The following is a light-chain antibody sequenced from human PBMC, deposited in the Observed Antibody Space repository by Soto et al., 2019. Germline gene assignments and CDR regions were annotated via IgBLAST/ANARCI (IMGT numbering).Light chain of an antibody. CDR3: QQSYSTPRT. J-gene: IGKJ1*01. CDR2: GAS. CDR1: QSVSSNY. Sequence: EIVLTQSPGTLSWSPGERASLSCRASQSVSSNYLAWYQQKPGQAPRLLIYGASSRATGIPSRFSGSGSGTDFTLTISSLQPEDFATYYCQQSYSTPRTFGQGTTVDIK. V-gene: IGKV3-20*01.